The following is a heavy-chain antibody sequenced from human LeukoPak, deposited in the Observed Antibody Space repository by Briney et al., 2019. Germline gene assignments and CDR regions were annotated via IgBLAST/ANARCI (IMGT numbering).Heavy chain of an antibody. D-gene: IGHD3-10*01. CDR2: ISAYNGNT. V-gene: IGHV1-18*01. CDR3: EGSYGPGGSFDY. Sequence: ASVKVSCKASGYTFTSYGISWVRQAPGQGLEWMGWISAYNGNTNYAQKLQGRVTMTTDTSTSTAYMELRSLRSDDTAVYYCEGSYGPGGSFDYWGQGTLVTVSS. J-gene: IGHJ4*02. CDR1: GYTFTSYG.